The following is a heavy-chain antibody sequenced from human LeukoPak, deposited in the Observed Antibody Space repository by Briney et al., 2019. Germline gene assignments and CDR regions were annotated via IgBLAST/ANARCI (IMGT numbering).Heavy chain of an antibody. CDR2: ISAYNSNT. CDR1: GYTFTSYG. CDR3: AGDRSSSGWYKYYFGY. V-gene: IGHV1-18*01. D-gene: IGHD6-19*01. Sequence: EASVKVSCKASGYTFTSYGISWVRQAPGQGLEWMGWISAYNSNTNYAQKLQGRVTMTTDTSTSTAYMELRSLTSDDTAVYYCAGDRSSSGWYKYYFGYWGQGTLVTVSS. J-gene: IGHJ4*02.